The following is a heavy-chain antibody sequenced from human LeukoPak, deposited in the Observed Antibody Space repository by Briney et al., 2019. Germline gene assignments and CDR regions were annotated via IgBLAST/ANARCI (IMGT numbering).Heavy chain of an antibody. V-gene: IGHV1-8*01. CDR1: GYTFTSYD. J-gene: IGHJ4*02. CDR3: ATVVEWDGSEEH. CDR2: MNPNSGNT. Sequence: ASVKVSCKASGYTFTSYDINWVRQATGQGLEWMGWMNPNSGNTGYAQKFQGRVTMTEDTSTDTAYMELSSLRSEDTAVYYCATVVEWDGSEEHWGQGTLVTVSS. D-gene: IGHD3-10*01.